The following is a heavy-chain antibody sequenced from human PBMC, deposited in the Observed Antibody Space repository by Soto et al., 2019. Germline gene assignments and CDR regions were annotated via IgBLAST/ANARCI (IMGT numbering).Heavy chain of an antibody. CDR3: ARTDAYNSSFFDS. D-gene: IGHD6-6*01. J-gene: IGHJ4*02. CDR1: GDSVNSAY. CDR2: IYHTGRT. Sequence: QVQLQEMGPGLVKPSQTLTVTCTVSGDSVNSAYWSWIRQLPGKGLEWMGNIYHTGRTFYNPSLKSRLAISIDPSKPLFSLKLRSVTASHTAVYYCARTDAYNSSFFDSWGQGTVVTVSS. V-gene: IGHV4-31*03.